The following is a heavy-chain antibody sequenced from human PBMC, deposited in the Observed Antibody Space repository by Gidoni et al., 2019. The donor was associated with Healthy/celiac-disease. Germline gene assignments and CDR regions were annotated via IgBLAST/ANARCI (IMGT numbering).Heavy chain of an antibody. CDR1: GGPTSSYS. CDR3: ARGFGNYYDSSGDYYFDY. Sequence: QVQLQVSGPGLVTPSETLSLTCTFSGGPTSSYSWRWIRQPPGKGLEWIGYIYYSGSTNYNPSLKSRVTISVDTSKNQFSLKLSSVTAADTAVYYCARGFGNYYDSSGDYYFDYWGQGTLVTVSS. V-gene: IGHV4-59*01. J-gene: IGHJ4*02. CDR2: IYYSGST. D-gene: IGHD3-22*01.